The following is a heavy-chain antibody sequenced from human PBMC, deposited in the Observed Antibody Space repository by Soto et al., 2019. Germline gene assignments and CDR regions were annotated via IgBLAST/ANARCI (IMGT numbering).Heavy chain of an antibody. CDR3: ARAGGTVATWVREYYFDY. J-gene: IGHJ4*02. Sequence: QVQLVQSGAEVKKPGSSVKVSCKASGGTFSSYAISWVRQAPGQGLEWMGGIIPIFGTANYAQKFQGRVTITADESTSTAYMGLSSLRSEDTAVYYCARAGGTVATWVREYYFDYWGQGTLVTVSS. CDR2: IIPIFGTA. CDR1: GGTFSSYA. V-gene: IGHV1-69*12. D-gene: IGHD4-17*01.